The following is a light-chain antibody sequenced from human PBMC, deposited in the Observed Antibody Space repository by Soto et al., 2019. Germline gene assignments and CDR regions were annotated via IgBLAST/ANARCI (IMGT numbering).Light chain of an antibody. V-gene: IGKV3-11*01. Sequence: EIVLTQSPDTLSLSPGERATLSCRASQSVRSSLAWYQQKPGQAPRLLIYDASNRATGIPARFSGSGSGTDFPLTISSPEPEDFAVYYCQQRSNWPPEVTFGPGTKVDIK. CDR1: QSVRSS. CDR3: QQRSNWPPEVT. J-gene: IGKJ3*01. CDR2: DAS.